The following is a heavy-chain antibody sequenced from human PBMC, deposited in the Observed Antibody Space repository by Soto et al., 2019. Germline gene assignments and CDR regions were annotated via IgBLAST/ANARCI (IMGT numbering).Heavy chain of an antibody. CDR2: IYYSGST. D-gene: IGHD3-10*01. J-gene: IGHJ5*02. Sequence: QVQLQESGPGLVKPSETLSLTCTVSGGSTSGYFWSWMRQPPGKELEWIGYIYYSGSTNYNPSLKSRITMSVDSSKNQFSLKLSSVTAADTAVYYCARHRYGSGSLYNWFDPWGQGTLVTVSS. CDR1: GGSTSGYF. CDR3: ARHRYGSGSLYNWFDP. V-gene: IGHV4-59*01.